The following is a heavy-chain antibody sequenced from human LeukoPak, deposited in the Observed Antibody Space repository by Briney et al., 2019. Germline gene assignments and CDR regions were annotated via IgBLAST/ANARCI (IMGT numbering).Heavy chain of an antibody. CDR1: GGSISSSSYY. D-gene: IGHD3-10*01. J-gene: IGHJ5*02. CDR3: ARDRRITMVRGVIRWFDP. CDR2: INHSGST. V-gene: IGHV4-39*07. Sequence: SETLSLTCTVSGGSISSSSYYWSWIRQPPGKGLEWIGEINHSGSTNYNPSLKSRVTISVDTSKNQFSLKLSSVTAADTAVYYCARDRRITMVRGVIRWFDPWGQGTLVTVSS.